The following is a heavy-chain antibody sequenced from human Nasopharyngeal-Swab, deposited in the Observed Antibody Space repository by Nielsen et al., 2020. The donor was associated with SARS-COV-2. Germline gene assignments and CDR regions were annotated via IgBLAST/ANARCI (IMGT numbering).Heavy chain of an antibody. Sequence: GGSLRLSCAASGFTFSDYTMNWVRQAPGQVLEWVSSISCSGSYLYYTDSVKGRFTMSRDNAKNSLYLQMTSLRAEDTAVYYCASDSRYWGQGTLVTVSS. D-gene: IGHD2-2*01. CDR2: ISCSGSYL. CDR3: ASDSRY. CDR1: GFTFSDYT. V-gene: IGHV3-21*01. J-gene: IGHJ4*02.